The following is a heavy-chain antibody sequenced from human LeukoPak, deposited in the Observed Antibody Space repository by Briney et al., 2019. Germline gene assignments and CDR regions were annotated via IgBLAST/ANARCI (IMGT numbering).Heavy chain of an antibody. D-gene: IGHD3/OR15-3a*01. Sequence: PGGYLRLSCAVSGITLSNYGMSWVRQAPGKGLEWVAGISDSGGNTKYADSVKGRFTISRDNPKNTLYLQMNSLRAEDTAVYFCAKRGVVIRVILVGFHKEAYYFESWGQGALVTVSS. CDR1: GITLSNYG. CDR2: ISDSGGNT. J-gene: IGHJ4*02. V-gene: IGHV3-23*01. CDR3: AKRGVVIRVILVGFHKEAYYFES.